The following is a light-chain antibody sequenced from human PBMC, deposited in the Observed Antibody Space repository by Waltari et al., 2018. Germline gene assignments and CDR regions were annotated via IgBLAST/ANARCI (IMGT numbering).Light chain of an antibody. CDR3: SSYTTSSAPGV. CDR1: DSDVGAYDF. Sequence: QSALTQPASVSGSPGQSITISCSGTDSDVGAYDFVPWYQQHPGKAPHLIIYEVSNRPSGISNRFSASKSGNTASLTISGLQAEDEADYYRSSYTTSSAPGVFGTGTRVTVL. V-gene: IGLV2-14*01. J-gene: IGLJ1*01. CDR2: EVS.